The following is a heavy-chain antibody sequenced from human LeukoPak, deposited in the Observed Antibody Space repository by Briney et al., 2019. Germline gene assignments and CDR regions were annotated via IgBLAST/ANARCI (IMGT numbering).Heavy chain of an antibody. D-gene: IGHD3-10*01. CDR1: GGSISSYY. V-gene: IGHV4-59*01. CDR3: ARVSTMVRGVIITDAFDI. J-gene: IGHJ3*02. Sequence: SETLSLTCTVSGGSISSYYWSWIRQPPGKGLEWIGCIYYSGSTNYNPSLKSRVTISVDTSKNQFSLKLSSVTAADTAVYYCARVSTMVRGVIITDAFDIWGQGTMVAVSS. CDR2: IYYSGST.